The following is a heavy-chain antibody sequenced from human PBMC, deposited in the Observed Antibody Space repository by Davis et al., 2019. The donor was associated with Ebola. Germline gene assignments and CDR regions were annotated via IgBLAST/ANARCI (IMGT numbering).Heavy chain of an antibody. D-gene: IGHD4-17*01. V-gene: IGHV4-59*01. CDR2: IYYSGST. CDR3: AKGVGDYGWFDP. CDR1: GGSISAYY. Sequence: MPSETLSLTCTVSGGSISAYYWSWIRQPPGKALECIGYIYYSGSTNYNPSLKSRVTISIGTSKDQFSLRLTSVTEADTAVYYCAKGVGDYGWFDPWGQGTLVTVSA. J-gene: IGHJ5*02.